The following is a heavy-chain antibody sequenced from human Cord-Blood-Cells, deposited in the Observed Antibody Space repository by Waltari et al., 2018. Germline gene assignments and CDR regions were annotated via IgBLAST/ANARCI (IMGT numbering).Heavy chain of an antibody. V-gene: IGHV4-31*03. CDR1: GGSISSGGYY. J-gene: IGHJ4*02. D-gene: IGHD6-13*01. CDR2: IYYSGST. Sequence: QVQLQESGPGLVKPSQTLSLTCTVSGGSISSGGYYWSWIRQHPGKGLEWIRYIYYSGSTYYNPSLKSRVTISVDTSKNQFSLKLSSVTAADTAVYYCARTYSSSWYFDYWGQGTLVTVSS. CDR3: ARTYSSSWYFDY.